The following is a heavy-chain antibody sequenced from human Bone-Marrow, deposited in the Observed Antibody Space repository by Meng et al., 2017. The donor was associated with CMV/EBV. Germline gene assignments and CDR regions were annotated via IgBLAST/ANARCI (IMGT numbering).Heavy chain of an antibody. J-gene: IGHJ4*02. CDR3: HAQRGVATNPPTEYYFDY. V-gene: IGHV3-7*01. CDR1: GFIFSGYE. CDR2: IKQDGSEK. D-gene: IGHD5-12*01. Sequence: GESLKISCAASGFIFSGYEMNWVRQAPGKGLEWVANIKQDGSEKYYVDAVKGRFTISSDNAKNSLYLQMNSLSAEDTAVYYCHAQRGVATNPPTEYYFDYWGQGTLVTVSS.